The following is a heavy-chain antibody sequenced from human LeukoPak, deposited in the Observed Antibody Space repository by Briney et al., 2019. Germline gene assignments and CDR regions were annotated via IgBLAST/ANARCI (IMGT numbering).Heavy chain of an antibody. CDR2: INTDGSTT. Sequence: GGSLRLSCAGSGFTFSTYWMHWVRQAPGGGLVWVSGINTDGSTTSYADSVKGRFTISRDNAKNTVYLQMSSLRAEDTAVYYCAKESGYNVDLEYWGQGALVTVSS. D-gene: IGHD5-24*01. CDR1: GFTFSTYW. V-gene: IGHV3-74*01. J-gene: IGHJ4*02. CDR3: AKESGYNVDLEY.